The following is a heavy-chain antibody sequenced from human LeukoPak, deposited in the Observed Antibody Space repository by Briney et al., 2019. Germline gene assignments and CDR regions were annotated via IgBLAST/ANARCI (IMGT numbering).Heavy chain of an antibody. Sequence: AGGSLRLSCAASGFTFSSYAMSWVRQAPGKGLEWVSAISGSGGSTYYADSVKGRFTISRDNSKNTLYLQMNSLRAEDTAVYYCAKPTGMGSSWSTDFDYWGQGTLVTVSS. D-gene: IGHD6-13*01. CDR1: GFTFSSYA. J-gene: IGHJ4*02. CDR2: ISGSGGST. CDR3: AKPTGMGSSWSTDFDY. V-gene: IGHV3-23*01.